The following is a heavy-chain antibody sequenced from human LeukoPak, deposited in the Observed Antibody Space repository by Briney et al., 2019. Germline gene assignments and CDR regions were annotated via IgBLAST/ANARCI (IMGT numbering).Heavy chain of an antibody. D-gene: IGHD3-10*01. CDR2: INHCGNS. CDR3: ARRKRVRGDHNYFHY. V-gene: IGHV4-34*01. J-gene: IGHJ4*02. CDR1: GVSFSSYT. Sequence: SETLCLTCAVSGVSFSSYTWSWIRQPPGKGLEWVGEINHCGNSNYNPSLKSRVTISVDTSKNQFSLKLSSVNAADTAVYYCARRKRVRGDHNYFHYWGQENLVPVSS.